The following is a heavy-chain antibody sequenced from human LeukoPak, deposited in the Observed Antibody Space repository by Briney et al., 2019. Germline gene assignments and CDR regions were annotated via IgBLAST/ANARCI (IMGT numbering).Heavy chain of an antibody. CDR1: GFTFINAR. CDR2: IKTMSDGGTT. V-gene: IGHV3-15*05. J-gene: IGHJ5*02. CDR3: TTGLLWFGEPYYSWFDP. Sequence: GGSLRLSCTASGFTFINARMNWVRQAPGKGLEWVGRIKTMSDGGTTDYAAPVKGRFTISRDDSRTTVYLQMTSLKTEDSGVYYCTTGLLWFGEPYYSWFDPWGQGTLVTVSA. D-gene: IGHD3-10*01.